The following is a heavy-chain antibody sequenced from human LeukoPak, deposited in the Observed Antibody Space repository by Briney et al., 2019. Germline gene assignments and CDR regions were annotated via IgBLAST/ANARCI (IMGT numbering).Heavy chain of an antibody. CDR1: GGSISSYY. J-gene: IGHJ4*02. CDR2: IHTSGST. Sequence: SETLSLTCTVSGGSISSYYWSWIRQPAGKGLEWIGRIHTSGSTNYNPSLKSRVTMSVDKSKNQFPLKLSSVTAADTAVYYCARSSESYDSSGYYSYYFDYWGQGTLVTVSS. D-gene: IGHD3-22*01. CDR3: ARSSESYDSSGYYSYYFDY. V-gene: IGHV4-4*07.